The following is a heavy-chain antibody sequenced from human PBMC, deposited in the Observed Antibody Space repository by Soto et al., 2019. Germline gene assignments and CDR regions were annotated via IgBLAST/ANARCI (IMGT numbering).Heavy chain of an antibody. V-gene: IGHV4-39*01. CDR1: DDSISSSIYY. CDR2: LYYNGRT. Sequence: PSETLSLTCAVSDDSISSSIYYWGWIRQPPGMGLVWIGNLYYNGRTSYNPSLKSRVSISVEKSKNQFSLKLTSVTAADTAVYYCAHQKYTDYVWGSYEYSYYFDYWGPGTLVT. J-gene: IGHJ4*02. D-gene: IGHD3-16*01. CDR3: AHQKYTDYVWGSYEYSYYFDY.